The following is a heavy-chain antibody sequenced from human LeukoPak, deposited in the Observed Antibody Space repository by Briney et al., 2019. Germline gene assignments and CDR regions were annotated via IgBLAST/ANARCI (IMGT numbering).Heavy chain of an antibody. V-gene: IGHV4-34*01. CDR2: INHSGST. J-gene: IGHJ4*02. D-gene: IGHD4-23*01. CDR3: ARRIYGGNVDY. CDR1: GGSFSGYY. Sequence: SETLSLTCAVYGGSFSGYYWSWIRQPPGKGLEWIGEINHSGSTNYNPSLKSRVTISVDTSKNQFSLKLSSVTAADTAVYYCARRIYGGNVDYWGQGTLVTVSS.